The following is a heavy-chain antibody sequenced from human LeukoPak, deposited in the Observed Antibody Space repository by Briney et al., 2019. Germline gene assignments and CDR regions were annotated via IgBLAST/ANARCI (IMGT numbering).Heavy chain of an antibody. D-gene: IGHD6-6*01. CDR1: GFTFSSYA. V-gene: IGHV4-34*01. Sequence: GSLRLSCAASGFTFSSYAMSWVRQPPGKGLEWIGEINHSGSTNYNPSLKSRVTISVDTSKNQFSLKLSSVTAADTAVYYCARTAYGSSPGWGQGTLVTVSS. CDR3: ARTAYGSSPG. J-gene: IGHJ4*02. CDR2: INHSGST.